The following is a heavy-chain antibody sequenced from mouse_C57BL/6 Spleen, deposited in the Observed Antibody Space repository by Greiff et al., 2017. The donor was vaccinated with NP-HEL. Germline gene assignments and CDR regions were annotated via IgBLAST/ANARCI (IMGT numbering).Heavy chain of an antibody. CDR3: TRSNYYGSSYRFAY. J-gene: IGHJ3*01. V-gene: IGHV6-6*01. Sequence: EVKVVESGGGLVQPGGSMKLSCAASGFTFSDAWMDWVRQSPEKGLEWVAEIRNKANNHATYYAESVKGRFTISRDDSKSSVYLQMNSLRAEDTGIYYCTRSNYYGSSYRFAYWGQGTLVTVSA. CDR1: GFTFSDAW. D-gene: IGHD1-1*01. CDR2: IRNKANNHAT.